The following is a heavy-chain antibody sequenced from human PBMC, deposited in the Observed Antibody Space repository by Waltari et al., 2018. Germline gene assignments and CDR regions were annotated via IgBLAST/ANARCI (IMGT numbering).Heavy chain of an antibody. CDR3: AKDYERYPRGFDY. V-gene: IGHV4-38-2*02. CDR2: IYHSGST. CDR1: GYSISSGYY. Sequence: QVQLQESGPGLVKPSETLSLTCAVSGYSISSGYYLGWIRQPPGKGLEWIGSIYHSGSTYKNPSLRSRVTISVDTFKNQFSLKLTSVTAADTAVYYCAKDYERYPRGFDYWGQGALVTVSS. J-gene: IGHJ4*02. D-gene: IGHD3-16*01.